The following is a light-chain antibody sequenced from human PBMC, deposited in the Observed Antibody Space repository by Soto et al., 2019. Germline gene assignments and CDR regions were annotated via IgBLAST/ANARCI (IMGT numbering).Light chain of an antibody. CDR1: QSVSSSY. Sequence: EIVLTQSPGTLSFSPGERATLSCRASQSVSSSYLAWYQQKPGQAPRLLIYGASSRATGIPDRFSGSGSGTDFTLTISRLEPEDFAVYYCQQYGSSHTFGQGTRLENK. CDR3: QQYGSSHT. CDR2: GAS. J-gene: IGKJ5*01. V-gene: IGKV3-20*01.